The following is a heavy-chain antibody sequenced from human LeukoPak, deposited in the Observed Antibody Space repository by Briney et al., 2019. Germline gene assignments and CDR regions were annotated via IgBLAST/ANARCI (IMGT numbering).Heavy chain of an antibody. Sequence: ASVKVSCKASGYTFTGYYMHWVRQAPGHGLEWMGWINPNSGGTNYAQKFQGRVTMTRDTSISTAYMELSRLRSDDTAVYYCARDDYGGNSGQDAWGQGTLVTVSS. CDR3: ARDDYGGNSGQDA. D-gene: IGHD4-23*01. J-gene: IGHJ5*02. CDR1: GYTFTGYY. CDR2: INPNSGGT. V-gene: IGHV1-2*02.